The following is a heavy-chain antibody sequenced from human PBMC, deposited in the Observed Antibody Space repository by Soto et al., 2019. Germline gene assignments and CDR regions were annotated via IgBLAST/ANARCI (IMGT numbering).Heavy chain of an antibody. CDR3: AKSWVEMDTMVI. CDR2: ISGSGGST. V-gene: IGHV3-23*01. D-gene: IGHD5-18*01. Sequence: GGSLRLSCAASGFTFSSYAMIWVRQAPGKGLEWVSAISGSGGSTYYADSVKGRFTICRDNSKNTLYLQMNSLRAEDTAVYYCAKSWVEMDTMVIWGQGTMVTVSS. CDR1: GFTFSSYA. J-gene: IGHJ3*02.